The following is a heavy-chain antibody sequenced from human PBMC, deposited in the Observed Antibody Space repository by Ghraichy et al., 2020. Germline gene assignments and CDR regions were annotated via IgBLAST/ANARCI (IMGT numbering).Heavy chain of an antibody. CDR2: INHIGST. CDR3: TRLDIGITPSA. J-gene: IGHJ3*01. Sequence: SETLSLTCTVSGGSFTISSHYWGWIRQPPGKGQEYIGSINHIGSTSYNASMRGRVPISVDTFENQLSLKMTSLTAADAALYYGTRLDIGITPSAWCHGTMVTVSS. D-gene: IGHD1-7*01. CDR1: GGSFTISSHY. V-gene: IGHV4-39*01.